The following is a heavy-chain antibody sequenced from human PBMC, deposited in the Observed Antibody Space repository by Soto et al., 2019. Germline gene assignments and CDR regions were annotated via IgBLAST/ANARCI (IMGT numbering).Heavy chain of an antibody. CDR1: GYSFTSYW. CDR2: IDPSDSYT. CDR3: ARHSYYDKRGASHEEDEEGYYYYGMDV. J-gene: IGHJ6*02. V-gene: IGHV5-10-1*01. D-gene: IGHD3-22*01. Sequence: GESLKISCKGSGYSFTSYWISWVRQMPGKGLEWMGRIDPSDSYTNYSPSFQGHVTISADKSISTAYLQWSSLRASDTAMYYCARHSYYDKRGASHEEDEEGYYYYGMDVWGQGTTVTVSS.